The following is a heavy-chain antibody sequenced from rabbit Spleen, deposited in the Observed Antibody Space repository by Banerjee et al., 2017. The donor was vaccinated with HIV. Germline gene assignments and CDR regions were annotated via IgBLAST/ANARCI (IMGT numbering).Heavy chain of an antibody. CDR2: IAGSSSGFT. CDR3: ARAIVPWLGLTRLDL. Sequence: QEQLTETGGGLVQPGGSLTLSCKASGIDFTNYYITWVRQAPGKGLEWIACIAGSSSGFTYSATWAKGRFTISSDNAQSTVDLKMTSLTAADTATYFCARAIVPWLGLTRLDLWGPGTLVTVS. CDR1: GIDFTNYY. V-gene: IGHV1S43*01. D-gene: IGHD4-1*01. J-gene: IGHJ3*01.